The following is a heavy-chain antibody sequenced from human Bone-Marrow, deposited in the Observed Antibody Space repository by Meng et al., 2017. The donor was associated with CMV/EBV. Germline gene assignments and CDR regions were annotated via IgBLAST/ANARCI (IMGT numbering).Heavy chain of an antibody. D-gene: IGHD2-2*01. CDR2: ISVYNGNT. Sequence: ASVKVSCKTSGYTFTSYGISWVRQAPGQGLEWMGWISVYNGNTNYVQSLQGRVTMTTDTSTSTAYMEMRSLRSDDTAVYYCARYCSSTSCYLYYYYGMDVWGQGNAGHRLL. V-gene: IGHV1-18*01. CDR1: GYTFTSYG. CDR3: ARYCSSTSCYLYYYYGMDV. J-gene: IGHJ6*02.